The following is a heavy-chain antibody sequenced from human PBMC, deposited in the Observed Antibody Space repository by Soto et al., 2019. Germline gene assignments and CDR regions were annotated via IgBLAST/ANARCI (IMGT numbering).Heavy chain of an antibody. CDR2: IYYSGST. J-gene: IGHJ4*02. V-gene: IGHV4-39*01. CDR3: ATEGGAGGWPYFDY. Sequence: PSETLSLTCTVSGGSISSSSYYWGWIRQPPGKGLEWIGSIYYSGSTYYNPSLKSRVTISVDTSKNQFSLKLSSVTAADTAVYYCATEGGAGGWPYFDYWGQGTLVTVSS. CDR1: GGSISSSSYY. D-gene: IGHD1-26*01.